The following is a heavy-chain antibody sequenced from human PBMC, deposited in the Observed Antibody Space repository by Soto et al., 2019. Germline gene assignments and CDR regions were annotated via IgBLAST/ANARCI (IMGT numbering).Heavy chain of an antibody. CDR1: EFTFSAFG. CDR2: ISYDGILK. CDR3: AKDFKVSGGHYGSLNYYYGMDV. V-gene: IGHV3-30*18. D-gene: IGHD3-10*01. J-gene: IGHJ6*02. Sequence: PGGSLRLSCAASEFTFSAFGMHWVRQAPGKGLEWVAIISYDGILKYYADSVKGRFTISRDTSKGALYLQMNSLGPEDTAVYYCAKDFKVSGGHYGSLNYYYGMDVWGQGTTVTVSS.